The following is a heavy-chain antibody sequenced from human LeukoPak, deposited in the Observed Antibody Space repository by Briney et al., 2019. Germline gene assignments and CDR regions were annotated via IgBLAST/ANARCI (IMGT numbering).Heavy chain of an antibody. D-gene: IGHD6-19*01. Sequence: ASVKVSCKVSGYTLTELSMHWVRQAPGKGLEWMGGFDPEDGETIYAQKFQGRVTMTEDTSTDTAYMELSSLRGEDTAIYYCARDADFSSGGGWYDAFDIWGQGTMVTVSS. J-gene: IGHJ3*02. CDR2: FDPEDGET. CDR1: GYTLTELS. CDR3: ARDADFSSGGGWYDAFDI. V-gene: IGHV1-24*01.